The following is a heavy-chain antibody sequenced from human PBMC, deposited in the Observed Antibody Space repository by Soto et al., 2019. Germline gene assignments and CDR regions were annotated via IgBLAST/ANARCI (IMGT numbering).Heavy chain of an antibody. CDR2: ISSSSSYI. J-gene: IGHJ6*02. D-gene: IGHD6-13*01. V-gene: IGHV3-21*01. Sequence: EVQLVESGGGLVKPGGSLRLPCAASGFTFSSYSMNWVRQAPGKGLEWVSSISSSSSYIYYADSVKGRFTISRDNAKNSLYLQMNSLRAEDTAVYYCARDRALAAAGLQGSMDVWGQGTTVTVSS. CDR1: GFTFSSYS. CDR3: ARDRALAAAGLQGSMDV.